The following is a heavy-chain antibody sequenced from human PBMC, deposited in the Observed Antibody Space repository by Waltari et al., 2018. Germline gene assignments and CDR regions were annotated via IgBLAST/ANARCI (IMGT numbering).Heavy chain of an antibody. CDR3: ARLPTKYYDSIGWGFFDQ. Sequence: HVQLQESGPGLVKPSETLSPPCTVSGEFLRDAHWTWIRQAPGKGLEWIAYLRNTGGTKCTPSLQSRVTISADTSKKQFSLRLTSVTAADTAVYYCARLPTKYYDSIGWGFFDQWGQGILVTVSP. CDR1: GEFLRDAH. CDR2: LRNTGGT. V-gene: IGHV4-59*08. J-gene: IGHJ4*02. D-gene: IGHD3-22*01.